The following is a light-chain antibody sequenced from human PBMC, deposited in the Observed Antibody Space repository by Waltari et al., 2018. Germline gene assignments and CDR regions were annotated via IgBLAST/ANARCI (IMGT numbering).Light chain of an antibody. Sequence: EIGLTQSPATLSVSAGGRATVSCKASQTITGSLLTWYHQKPGQAPRLLIYCASNRAPGIPDRFSGSGSGTDFTLTISRLEPEDAAVYYCMQYDGSVVTFGGGTKVEI. CDR2: CAS. CDR3: MQYDGSVVT. V-gene: IGKV3-20*01. CDR1: QTITGSL. J-gene: IGKJ4*02.